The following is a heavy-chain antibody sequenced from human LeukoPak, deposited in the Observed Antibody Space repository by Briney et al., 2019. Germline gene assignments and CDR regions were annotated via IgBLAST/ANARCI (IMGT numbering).Heavy chain of an antibody. J-gene: IGHJ5*02. V-gene: IGHV3-21*01. Sequence: GGSLRLSCAASGFTFSSYSMNWVRQAPGKGLEWVSSISSSSSYIYYADSVKGRFTISRDNAKNSLYLQMNSLRAEDTAVYYCAKKGPTTVRHNWFDPWGQGTLVTVSS. CDR2: ISSSSSYI. CDR3: AKKGPTTVRHNWFDP. CDR1: GFTFSSYS. D-gene: IGHD4-17*01.